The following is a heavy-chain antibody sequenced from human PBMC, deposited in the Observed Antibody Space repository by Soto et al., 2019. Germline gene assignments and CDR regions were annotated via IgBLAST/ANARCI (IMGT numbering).Heavy chain of an antibody. CDR1: GFTFSSYA. CDR3: AKDSRRDFRNWLDP. V-gene: IGHV3-23*01. CDR2: ISGSGGST. J-gene: IGHJ5*02. Sequence: HPGGSLRLSCASSGFTFSSYAMTWVRYAPGKGLEWVSAISGSGGSTYYADSVKGRFTISRDNSKNTLYLQMNSLRAEDTAVYYCAKDSRRDFRNWLDPWGQGTLVTVSS. D-gene: IGHD3-3*01.